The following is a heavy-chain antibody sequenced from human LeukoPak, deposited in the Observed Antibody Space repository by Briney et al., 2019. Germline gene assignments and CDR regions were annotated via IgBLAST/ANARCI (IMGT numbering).Heavy chain of an antibody. J-gene: IGHJ6*02. CDR1: GGSFSGYY. CDR3: ARGLDDFWSGHYPSYYYYGMDV. CDR2: INHGGST. D-gene: IGHD3-3*01. V-gene: IGHV4-34*01. Sequence: SSETLSLTCAVYGGSFSGYYWSWIRQPPGKGLEWIGEINHGGSTNYNPSLKSRVTISVDTSKNQFSLKLSSVTAADTAVYYCARGLDDFWSGHYPSYYYYGMDVWGQGTTVTVSS.